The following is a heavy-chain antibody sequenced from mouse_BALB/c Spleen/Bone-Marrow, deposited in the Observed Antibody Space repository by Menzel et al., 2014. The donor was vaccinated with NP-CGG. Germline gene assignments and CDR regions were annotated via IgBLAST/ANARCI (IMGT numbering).Heavy chain of an antibody. CDR3: AREWTARAVDY. D-gene: IGHD3-2*01. CDR1: GYAFTNYL. Sequence: QVQLQQSGAELVRPGTSVKVSCKASGYAFTNYLIEWVKQRPGQGLEWIGVINPGSGGANYNEKLKGKATLTADKSSSTAYMQLSSLTSDDSAVYFCAREWTARAVDYWGQGTTLTVSS. J-gene: IGHJ2*01. V-gene: IGHV1-54*01. CDR2: INPGSGGA.